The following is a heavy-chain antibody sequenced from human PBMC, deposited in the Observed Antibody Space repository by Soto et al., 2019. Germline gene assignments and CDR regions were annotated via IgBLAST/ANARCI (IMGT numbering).Heavy chain of an antibody. D-gene: IGHD1-7*01. Sequence: GGSLRLSCAASGFTFSSYWMHWVRQAPGKGLVWVSRINSDGSSTSYADSVKGRFTISRDNAKNTLYLQMNSLRAEDTAVYYCATSGTPGRPYYYYYGMDVWGQGTTVTVSS. CDR1: GFTFSSYW. J-gene: IGHJ6*02. CDR2: INSDGSST. V-gene: IGHV3-74*01. CDR3: ATSGTPGRPYYYYYGMDV.